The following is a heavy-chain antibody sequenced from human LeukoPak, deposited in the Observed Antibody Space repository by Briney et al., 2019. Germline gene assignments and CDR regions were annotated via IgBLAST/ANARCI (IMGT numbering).Heavy chain of an antibody. CDR3: AKASWVSSADAVL. CDR1: GFTLSSYA. J-gene: IGHJ4*02. V-gene: IGHV3-23*01. Sequence: SGGSLRLSCAASGFTLSSYAMSWVREAPARGLEWVSSLRGNGDTFYAESVKGRFTLSRDESRNTVYLHLNKLRVDDTAVYYCAKASWVSSADAVLWGQGTVVTVSS. CDR2: LRGNGDT. D-gene: IGHD3-16*01.